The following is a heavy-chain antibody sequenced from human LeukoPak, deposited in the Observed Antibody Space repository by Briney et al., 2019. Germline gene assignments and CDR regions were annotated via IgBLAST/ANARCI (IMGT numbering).Heavy chain of an antibody. Sequence: SETLSLTCTASGGSISSYYWSWIRQPPGKGLEWMGYIYYSGSTNYNPSFKSRVTISVDTSKNQFSLKLSSVTAADTAVYYCARDYYDSSGTTGDYFDYRGQGTLVPVSS. J-gene: IGHJ4*02. D-gene: IGHD3-22*01. CDR3: ARDYYDSSGTTGDYFDY. CDR2: IYYSGST. CDR1: GGSISSYY. V-gene: IGHV4-59*12.